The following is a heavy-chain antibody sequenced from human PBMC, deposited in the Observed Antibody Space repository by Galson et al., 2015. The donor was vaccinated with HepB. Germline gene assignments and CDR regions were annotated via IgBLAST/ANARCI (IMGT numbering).Heavy chain of an antibody. CDR1: GYSISNSNW. V-gene: IGHV4-28*01. D-gene: IGHD3-22*01. J-gene: IGHJ4*02. CDR2: IHYSGRT. Sequence: ETLSLTCAVSGYSISNSNWWGWIRQPPGKGLEWIGYIHYSGRTYYNPSLKSRVTMSVDTSKNEFSLKLSSVTAVDTAVYYCAIYNSDSSYHYFDYWGQGTLVTVSS. CDR3: AIYNSDSSYHYFDY.